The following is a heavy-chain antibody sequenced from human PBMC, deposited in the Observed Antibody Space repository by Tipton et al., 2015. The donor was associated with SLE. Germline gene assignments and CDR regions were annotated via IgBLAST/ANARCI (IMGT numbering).Heavy chain of an antibody. CDR3: ARINVPTAMDFYYYYMDV. CDR2: FYHSGST. J-gene: IGHJ6*03. CDR1: GGSISSSGYD. D-gene: IGHD2-2*01. V-gene: IGHV4-39*07. Sequence: TLSLICTVSGGSISSSGYDWGWIRQPPGKGLEWIGSFYHSGSTYYNPSLKSRVTISVDTSKNQFSLKLSSVTAADTAQYYCARINVPTAMDFYYYYMDVWGNGTTVTVSS.